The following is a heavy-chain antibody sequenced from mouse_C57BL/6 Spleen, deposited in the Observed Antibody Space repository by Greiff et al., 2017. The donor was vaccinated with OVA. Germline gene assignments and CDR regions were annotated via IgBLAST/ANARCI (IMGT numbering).Heavy chain of an antibody. D-gene: IGHD2-3*01. V-gene: IGHV1-55*01. CDR3: ARFYDGFVYYFDY. CDR1: GYTFTSYW. CDR2: IYPGSGST. Sequence: QVQLKQSGAELVKPGASVKMSCKASGYTFTSYWITWVKQRPGQGLEWIGDIYPGSGSTNYNEKFKSKATLTVDTSSSTAYMQLSSLTSEDSAVYYCARFYDGFVYYFDYWGQGTTLTVSS. J-gene: IGHJ2*01.